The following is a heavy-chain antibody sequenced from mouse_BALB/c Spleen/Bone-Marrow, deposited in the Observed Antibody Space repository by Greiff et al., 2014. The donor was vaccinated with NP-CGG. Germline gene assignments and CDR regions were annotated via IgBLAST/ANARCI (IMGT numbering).Heavy chain of an antibody. CDR1: GFKIKDTY. D-gene: IGHD4-1*01. Sequence: VQLKHSGAELVKPGASVKLSCTTSGFKIKDTYMPWVKQRPEQGLEWIGRIDPANGNNQYEPKFQGKATITADTSSNTAYLQLSSLTSEDTAVYYCARWEYYAMDYWGQGTSVTVSS. CDR2: IDPANGNN. V-gene: IGHV14-3*02. J-gene: IGHJ4*01. CDR3: ARWEYYAMDY.